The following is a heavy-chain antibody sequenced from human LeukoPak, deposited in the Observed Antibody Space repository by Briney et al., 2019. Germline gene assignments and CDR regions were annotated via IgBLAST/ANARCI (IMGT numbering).Heavy chain of an antibody. V-gene: IGHV3-74*01. Sequence: GGSLRLSCSTSGFTFRTYWVHWVRQAPGQGLEWASRINSDGSSTSYADTLKGRFTISRDNAKNTLYLQMNSLRAEDTAVYYCTRAGSFRHDYWGQGTLVTVSS. D-gene: IGHD3-10*01. J-gene: IGHJ4*02. CDR3: TRAGSFRHDY. CDR2: INSDGSST. CDR1: GFTFRTYW.